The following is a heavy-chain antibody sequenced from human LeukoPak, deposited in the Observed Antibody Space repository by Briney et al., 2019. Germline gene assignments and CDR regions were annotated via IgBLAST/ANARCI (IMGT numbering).Heavy chain of an antibody. CDR2: IDDTGT. CDR1: GFSVDYNY. CDR3: ARESGSLTKVTYYGLDI. Sequence: GGSLRLSCAASGFSVDYNYMTWVRQAPGRGLEWVASIDDTGTHYAASVKGRFDISRDISKNTVSLHLNNVRADDTGLYFCARESGSLTKVTYYGLDIWGPGTTVAVTS. J-gene: IGHJ6*02. D-gene: IGHD3-3*01. V-gene: IGHV3-66*01.